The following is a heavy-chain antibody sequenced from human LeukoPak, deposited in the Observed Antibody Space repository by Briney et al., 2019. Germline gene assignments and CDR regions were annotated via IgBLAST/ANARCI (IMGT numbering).Heavy chain of an antibody. CDR2: ISPYNGNT. V-gene: IGHV1-18*01. D-gene: IGHD3-10*01. CDR1: GFTFTTYG. J-gene: IGHJ4*02. Sequence: ASVKVSCKASGFTFTTYGISWVRQAPGQGLEWLGWISPYNGNTKYAQKIQGRATMTTDTSTSTAYLELRSLRSDDTAVYYCARGEYDLLGDYWGQGTLVTVSS. CDR3: ARGEYDLLGDY.